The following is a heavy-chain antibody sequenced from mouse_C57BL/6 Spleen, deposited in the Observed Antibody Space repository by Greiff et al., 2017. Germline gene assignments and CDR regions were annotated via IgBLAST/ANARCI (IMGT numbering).Heavy chain of an antibody. D-gene: IGHD2-5*01. Sequence: DVHLVESGGGLVKPGGSLKLSCAASGFTFSSYTMSWVRQTPEKRLEWVATISGGGGNTYYPDSVKGRFTISRDNAKNTLYLQMSSLRSEDTALYYCARRSNYAAWFAYWGQGTLVTVSA. CDR2: ISGGGGNT. CDR1: GFTFSSYT. CDR3: ARRSNYAAWFAY. J-gene: IGHJ3*01. V-gene: IGHV5-9*01.